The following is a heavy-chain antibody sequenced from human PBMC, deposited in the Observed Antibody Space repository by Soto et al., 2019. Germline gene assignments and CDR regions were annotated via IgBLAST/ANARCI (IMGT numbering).Heavy chain of an antibody. CDR1: GGSFSGYY. CDR2: INHSGST. Sequence: QVQLQQWGAGLLKPSETLSLTCAVYGGSFSGYYWSWIRQPPGKGLEWIGEINHSGSTNYNPSLKSRVTISVDTSKNQFSLKLSSVTAADTAVYHSARGSRYVDSSSWYYFYYGMDVWGQGTTVTVSS. D-gene: IGHD6-13*01. J-gene: IGHJ6*02. CDR3: ARGSRYVDSSSWYYFYYGMDV. V-gene: IGHV4-34*01.